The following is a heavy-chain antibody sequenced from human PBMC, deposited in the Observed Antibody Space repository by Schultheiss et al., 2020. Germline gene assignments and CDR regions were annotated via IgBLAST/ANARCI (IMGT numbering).Heavy chain of an antibody. D-gene: IGHD3-22*01. CDR1: GGSISSYY. J-gene: IGHJ4*02. CDR3: GAGYYDSSGYLDY. V-gene: IGHV4-59*12. Sequence: SETLSLTCTVSGGSISSYYWSWIRQPPGKGLEWIGYIYYSGSTNYNPSLKSRVTMSVDTSKNQFSLKLSSVTAADTAVYYCGAGYYDSSGYLDYWGQGTLVTGSS. CDR2: IYYSGST.